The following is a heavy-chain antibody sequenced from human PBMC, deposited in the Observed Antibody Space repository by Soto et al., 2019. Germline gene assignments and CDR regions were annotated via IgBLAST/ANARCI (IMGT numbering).Heavy chain of an antibody. Sequence: PGASLRLSWLASAFPFSTYTMSWVRPAPGKGLEWVSALTPSGGETYYADSVNGRFTISRDNSMNALYLQMNSLRIEDTAVYYCAHPRGYGVFDAYDIWGQGTMVTVSS. CDR2: LTPSGGET. CDR3: AHPRGYGVFDAYDI. V-gene: IGHV3-23*01. D-gene: IGHD4-17*01. J-gene: IGHJ3*02. CDR1: AFPFSTYT.